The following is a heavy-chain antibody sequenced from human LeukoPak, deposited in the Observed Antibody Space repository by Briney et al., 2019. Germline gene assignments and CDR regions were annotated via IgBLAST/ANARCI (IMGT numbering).Heavy chain of an antibody. CDR2: ISSSSSTI. J-gene: IGHJ2*01. CDR1: GFTFSSYS. D-gene: IGHD2-15*01. V-gene: IGHV3-48*04. Sequence: GGSLRLSCAASGFTFSSYSMNWVRQAPGKGLEWVSYISSSSSTIYYADSVRGRFTISRDNAKNSLYLQMNSLRAEDTAVYYCARGGIFPNWYFDLWGRGTLVTVSS. CDR3: ARGGIFPNWYFDL.